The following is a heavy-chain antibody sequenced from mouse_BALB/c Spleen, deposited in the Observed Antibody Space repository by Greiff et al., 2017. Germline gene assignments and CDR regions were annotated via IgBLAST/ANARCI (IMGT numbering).Heavy chain of an antibody. CDR2: ISSGGSYT. D-gene: IGHD1-1*01. V-gene: IGHV5-6*03. Sequence: EVKLMESGGGLVKPGGSLKLSCAASGFTFSSYGMSWVRQTPDKRLEWVATISSGGSYTYYPDSVKGRFTIPRDNAKNTLYLQMSSLKSEDTAMYYCASLTGDYYAMDYWGQGTSVTVSS. CDR1: GFTFSSYG. J-gene: IGHJ4*01. CDR3: ASLTGDYYAMDY.